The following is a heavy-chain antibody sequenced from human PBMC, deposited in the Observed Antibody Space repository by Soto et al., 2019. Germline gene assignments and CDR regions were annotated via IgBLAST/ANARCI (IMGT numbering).Heavy chain of an antibody. D-gene: IGHD3-10*01. CDR2: ISSSSSYT. J-gene: IGHJ4*02. CDR3: ARGPYGSYYFDY. V-gene: IGHV3-11*05. Sequence: QVQLVESGGGLVKPGGSLRLSCAASGFTFSDYYMSWLRQAPGKGLECVSYISSSSSYTNYADSVKGRFTISRDNAKSSLSLQMNSLRAEDTAVYYCARGPYGSYYFDYWGQGTLVTVSS. CDR1: GFTFSDYY.